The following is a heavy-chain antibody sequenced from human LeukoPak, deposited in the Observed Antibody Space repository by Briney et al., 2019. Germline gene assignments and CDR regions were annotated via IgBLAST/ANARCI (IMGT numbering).Heavy chain of an antibody. CDR2: INYSGST. CDR1: GGSISTYY. V-gene: IGHV4-59*01. CDR3: ARAVAASYFDY. J-gene: IGHJ4*02. D-gene: IGHD6-19*01. Sequence: SETLSLTCTVSGGSISTYYWSWIRQSPGKGLEWIGYINYSGSTNYIPSLKSRVTISVDTSKKQFSLRLSSVTAADTAVYYCARAVAASYFDYWGQGTLVTVSS.